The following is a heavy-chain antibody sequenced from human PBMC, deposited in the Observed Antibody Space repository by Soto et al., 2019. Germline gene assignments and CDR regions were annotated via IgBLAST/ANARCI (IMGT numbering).Heavy chain of an antibody. J-gene: IGHJ6*02. Sequence: SETLSLTCAVSGGSFSGYCWSWIRQPPGKGLEWIGEVNHSGCTNYNPSLKSRVTISVDTSKNQFSLKLSSVTAADTAVYYCARGGYQLSYYYYYGMDVWGQGTTVT. D-gene: IGHD2-2*01. V-gene: IGHV4-34*01. CDR3: ARGGYQLSYYYYYGMDV. CDR1: GGSFSGYC. CDR2: VNHSGCT.